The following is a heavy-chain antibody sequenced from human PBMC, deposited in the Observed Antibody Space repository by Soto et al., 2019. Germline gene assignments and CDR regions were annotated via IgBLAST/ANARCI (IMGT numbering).Heavy chain of an antibody. Sequence: PSETLSLTCSVSGGSISGSYWSWIRQSPGKGLEWLGYVYYTGSTNYSPSLRSRVSISVDTSKNEFSLRLSSVTAADTAVYFCAREGGESSDGLYYFDSWGQGSLVTVSS. D-gene: IGHD3-16*01. CDR2: VYYTGST. CDR1: GGSISGSY. V-gene: IGHV4-59*01. CDR3: AREGGESSDGLYYFDS. J-gene: IGHJ4*02.